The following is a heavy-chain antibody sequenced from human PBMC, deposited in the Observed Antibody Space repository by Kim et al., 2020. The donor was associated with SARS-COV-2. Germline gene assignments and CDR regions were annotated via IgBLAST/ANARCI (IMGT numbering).Heavy chain of an antibody. Sequence: SETLSLTCAVYGGSFSGYYWSWIRQPPGKGLEWIGEINHSGSTNYNPSLKSRVTISVDTSKNQFSLKLSSVTAADTAVYYCARSPRGIPKIEYSSSSGFDYWGQGTLVTVSS. J-gene: IGHJ4*02. CDR2: INHSGST. CDR3: ARSPRGIPKIEYSSSSGFDY. CDR1: GGSFSGYY. D-gene: IGHD6-6*01. V-gene: IGHV4-34*01.